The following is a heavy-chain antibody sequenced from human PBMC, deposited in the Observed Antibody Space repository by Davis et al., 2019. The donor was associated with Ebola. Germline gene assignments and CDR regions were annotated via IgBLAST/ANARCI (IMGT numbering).Heavy chain of an antibody. D-gene: IGHD7-27*01. CDR3: ARVSSLGIIWYFDL. Sequence: ASVKVSCKASGYTFTSYHINWVRQATGQGLEWMGWMNPNRGNTGYAQRLQDRVTLTTDTSTTPAYMELRSLRSDDTAVYHCARVSSLGIIWYFDLWGRGTLVTVSS. J-gene: IGHJ2*01. V-gene: IGHV1-8*01. CDR2: MNPNRGNT. CDR1: GYTFTSYH.